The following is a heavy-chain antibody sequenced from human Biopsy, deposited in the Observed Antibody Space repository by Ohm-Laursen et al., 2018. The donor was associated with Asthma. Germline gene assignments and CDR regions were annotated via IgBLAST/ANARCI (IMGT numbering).Heavy chain of an antibody. Sequence: ASVKVSCKTSGDTFRTSAFSWVRQAPGQGLEWLGGSMTVFGTTNYAQKFQGRVTITADESTSTAFMEVTRLRSEDTAIYYCARCQVGYSSGWSLLLKKIYYSGMDVWGQGTAVTVSS. J-gene: IGHJ6*02. CDR2: SMTVFGTT. D-gene: IGHD6-19*01. V-gene: IGHV1-69*13. CDR1: GDTFRTSA. CDR3: ARCQVGYSSGWSLLLKKIYYSGMDV.